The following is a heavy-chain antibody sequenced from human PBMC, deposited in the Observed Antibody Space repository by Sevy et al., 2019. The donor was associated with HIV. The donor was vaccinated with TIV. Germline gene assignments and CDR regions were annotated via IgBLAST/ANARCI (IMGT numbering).Heavy chain of an antibody. V-gene: IGHV3-30*02. CDR1: GFTFSNFG. J-gene: IGHJ4*02. CDR3: AKELARPGRRYFDY. Sequence: GGSLRLSCTASGFTFSNFGMHWVRQVPGKGLEWVTFIRFDGSDKYYAASVKGRFTISRDDSKNTLYLQMDSLRAEDTSMYYCAKELARPGRRYFDYWGQGTLVTVSS. D-gene: IGHD2-15*01. CDR2: IRFDGSDK.